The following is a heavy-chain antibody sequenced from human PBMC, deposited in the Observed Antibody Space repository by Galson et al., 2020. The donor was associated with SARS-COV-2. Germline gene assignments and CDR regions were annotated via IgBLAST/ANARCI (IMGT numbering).Heavy chain of an antibody. V-gene: IGHV3-53*01. CDR2: IYSGGTT. CDR1: GITVSSNY. J-gene: IGHJ4*02. Sequence: GESLKISCAASGITVSSNYMSWVRQAPGKGLEWVSVIYSGGTTYYADSVKGRFTISRDNSKNTLYLQMNTLRGDDTAVYFCVRDPGGSSRGGFDYWGQGTLVTVSS. CDR3: VRDPGGSSRGGFDY. D-gene: IGHD1-26*01.